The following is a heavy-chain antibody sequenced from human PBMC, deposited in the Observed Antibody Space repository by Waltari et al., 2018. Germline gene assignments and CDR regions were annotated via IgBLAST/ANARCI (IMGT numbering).Heavy chain of an antibody. D-gene: IGHD2-15*01. CDR1: GCAISSSTYD. CDR3: AGLGYCSGGSCYSEFDI. CDR2: IYYSVST. V-gene: IGHV4-39*01. J-gene: IGHJ3*02. Sequence: QLHLQESCPGLVKPSDTMSLTCTVSGCAISSSTYDLGWIRQHPGKWLEWFGSIYYSVSTSYNPSFNSRVTISVDTSKNQFSLKLSSVTAADTAVYYCAGLGYCSGGSCYSEFDIWGQGTMVTVSS.